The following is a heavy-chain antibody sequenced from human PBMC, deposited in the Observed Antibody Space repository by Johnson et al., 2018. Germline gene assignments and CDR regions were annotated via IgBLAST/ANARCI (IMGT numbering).Heavy chain of an antibody. CDR2: ISGSGGST. J-gene: IGHJ6*02. CDR3: AKVPLDRPRDYYYGMDV. Sequence: VQLVQSGGGVVQPGRSLRLSCAASGFTFSSYSMSWVRQAPGKGLEWVSAISGSGGSTYYADSVKGRFTISRDNSKNTLYLQMNSRRAEDTAVYYCAKVPLDRPRDYYYGMDVWGQGTTVTVSS. D-gene: IGHD3-10*01. V-gene: IGHV3-23*04. CDR1: GFTFSSYS.